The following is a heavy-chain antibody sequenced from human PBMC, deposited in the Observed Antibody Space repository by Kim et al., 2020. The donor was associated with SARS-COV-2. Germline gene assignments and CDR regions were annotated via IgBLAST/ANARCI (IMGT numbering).Heavy chain of an antibody. D-gene: IGHD3-9*01. Sequence: GGSLRLSCAASGFTFSNYAMTWVRQAPGKGLEWVSGISGSGGNTLYADSVKGRFTISRDNSQNTLYLQMNSLRGEDTAVYYCANRGLDWYFDYWGQGTL. CDR2: ISGSGGNT. CDR1: GFTFSNYA. J-gene: IGHJ4*02. V-gene: IGHV3-23*01. CDR3: ANRGLDWYFDY.